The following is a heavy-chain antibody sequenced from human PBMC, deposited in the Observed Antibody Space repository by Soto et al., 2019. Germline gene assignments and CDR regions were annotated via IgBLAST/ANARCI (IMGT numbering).Heavy chain of an antibody. Sequence: EVQLVESGGGLVKPGGSLRLSCAASGFTFSDFSMNWVRQTPGKGLEWVSSITTSSYINYEDSVKGRFTVSSDNAKNSLYLQMNSLRVEDTAVYYCARDRYGDYGMDYWGQGALVTVSS. V-gene: IGHV3-21*01. J-gene: IGHJ4*02. CDR1: GFTFSDFS. CDR2: ITTSSYI. D-gene: IGHD4-17*01. CDR3: ARDRYGDYGMDY.